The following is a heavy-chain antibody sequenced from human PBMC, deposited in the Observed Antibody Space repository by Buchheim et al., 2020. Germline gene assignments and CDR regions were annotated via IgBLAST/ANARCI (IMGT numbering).Heavy chain of an antibody. CDR3: ARDLHYYDSSGYYSRYLFDY. CDR1: GYTFTSYY. D-gene: IGHD3-22*01. Sequence: QVQLVQSGAEVKKPGASVKVSCKASGYTFTSYYMHWVRQAPGQGLEWMGIINPSGGSTSYAQKFQGRVTMTRDTSTSTVYMELSSLRSEDTAVYYCARDLHYYDSSGYYSRYLFDYWGQGTL. J-gene: IGHJ4*02. V-gene: IGHV1-46*01. CDR2: INPSGGST.